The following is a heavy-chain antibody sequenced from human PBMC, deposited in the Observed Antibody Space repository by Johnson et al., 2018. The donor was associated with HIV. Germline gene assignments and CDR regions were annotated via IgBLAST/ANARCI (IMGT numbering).Heavy chain of an antibody. V-gene: IGHV3-30*09. CDR2: ISYDGSNK. J-gene: IGHJ4*03. CDR3: ASGDDDGF. D-gene: IGHD5-12*01. Sequence: QVQLVESGGGVVRPGGSLRLSCTASGFTFNNYPMHWVRQAPGKGLEWVAVISYDGSNKYYADSVKGRFAISRDNSKNTLYLQMNSLRAEDTAVYYCASGDDDGFWGRGTLVTVSS. CDR1: GFTFNNYP.